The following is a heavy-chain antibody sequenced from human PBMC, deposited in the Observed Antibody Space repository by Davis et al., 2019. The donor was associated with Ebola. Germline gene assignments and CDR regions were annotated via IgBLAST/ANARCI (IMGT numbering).Heavy chain of an antibody. V-gene: IGHV1-69*10. Sequence: SVKVSCKASGGTFSNYAISWVRQAPGQGLEWMGRIIPILGIANYAQKFQGRVTITADKSTSTAYMELSSLRSEDTAVYYCARGGNSWYGYFDYWGQGTLVTVSS. D-gene: IGHD6-13*01. CDR3: ARGGNSWYGYFDY. CDR2: IIPILGIA. CDR1: GGTFSNYA. J-gene: IGHJ4*02.